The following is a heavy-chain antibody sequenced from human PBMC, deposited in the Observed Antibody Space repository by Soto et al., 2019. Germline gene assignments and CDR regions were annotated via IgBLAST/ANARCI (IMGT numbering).Heavy chain of an antibody. CDR1: GDSVSSNSAA. Sequence: SQTLSLTCAISGDSVSSNSAAWNWIRQSPSRGLEWLGRTYYRSKWYNDYAVSVKSRITINPDTSKNQFSLQLNSVTPEDTAVYYFERDPPPTYSSTRFAPGGGEPLVT. CDR2: TYYRSKWYN. CDR3: ERDPPPTYSSTRFAP. J-gene: IGHJ5*02. V-gene: IGHV6-1*01. D-gene: IGHD6-13*01.